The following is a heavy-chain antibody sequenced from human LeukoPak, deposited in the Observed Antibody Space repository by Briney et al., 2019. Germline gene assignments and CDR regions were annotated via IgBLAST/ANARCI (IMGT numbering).Heavy chain of an antibody. J-gene: IGHJ4*02. V-gene: IGHV3-23*01. Sequence: GGSLRLSCAASGFIFSDYGMVWVRQAPGKGLEWVSAISGSGGSTYYADSVKGRFTISRDNSKNTLYLQMNSLRAEDTAVYYCAKRDLADYWGQGTLVTVSS. D-gene: IGHD3-3*02. CDR1: GFIFSDYG. CDR3: AKRDLADY. CDR2: ISGSGGST.